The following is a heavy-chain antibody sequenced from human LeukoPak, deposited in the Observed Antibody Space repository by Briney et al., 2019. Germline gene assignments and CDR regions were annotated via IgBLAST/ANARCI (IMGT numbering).Heavy chain of an antibody. J-gene: IGHJ4*02. CDR2: ISYDGSNK. Sequence: GGSLRLSCAASGFTFSSYGMHWVRQAPGKGLEWVAVISYDGSNKYYIDSVKGRFTISRDNSKNTLYLQMNSLRAEDTAVYYCAKDPYYYGSGSYDYWGQGTLVTVSS. V-gene: IGHV3-30*18. D-gene: IGHD3-10*01. CDR1: GFTFSSYG. CDR3: AKDPYYYGSGSYDY.